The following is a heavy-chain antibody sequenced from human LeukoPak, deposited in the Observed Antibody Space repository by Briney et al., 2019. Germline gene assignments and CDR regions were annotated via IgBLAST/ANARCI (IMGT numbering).Heavy chain of an antibody. CDR1: GYTFTGYY. J-gene: IGHJ4*02. V-gene: IGHV1-2*02. CDR2: INPNSGGT. CDR3: ARDEEVGATGAFDY. Sequence: ASVKVSCKASGYTFTGYYMHWVRQAPGQGLEWMGWINPNSGGTNYAQKFQGRVTMTRDTSISTAYMELSRLRSDDTAVYYCARDEEVGATGAFDYWGQGTLVTVSS. D-gene: IGHD1-26*01.